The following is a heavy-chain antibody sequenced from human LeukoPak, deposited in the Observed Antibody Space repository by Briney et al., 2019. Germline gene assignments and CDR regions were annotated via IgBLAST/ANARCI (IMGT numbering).Heavy chain of an antibody. J-gene: IGHJ4*02. Sequence: NPSETLSLTCSVSGYSIDSDTYYWAWLRQPPGKGLEWIASISYSGNTYYNPSLQSRVTISVDTSKIHFPLRLTSVTAADTAVYYCARLTSGAFYFDYWGQGVLVTVSS. V-gene: IGHV4-39*02. D-gene: IGHD3-10*01. CDR1: GYSIDSDTYY. CDR3: ARLTSGAFYFDY. CDR2: ISYSGNT.